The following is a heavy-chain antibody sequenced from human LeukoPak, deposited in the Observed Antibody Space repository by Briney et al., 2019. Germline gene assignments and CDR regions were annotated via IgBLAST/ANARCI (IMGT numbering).Heavy chain of an antibody. CDR1: GFIFSSYG. D-gene: IGHD3-10*01. CDR2: ISGSGSGGST. J-gene: IGHJ5*02. V-gene: IGHV3-23*01. Sequence: GGSLRLSCAASGFIFSSYGMTWVRQAPGKGLEWVSAISGSGSGGSTYYADSVKGRFTISRDNSKNTLYLQMNSLRAEDTAVYYCAREVEYYYGSGSWRYNWFDPWGQGTLVTVSS. CDR3: AREVEYYYGSGSWRYNWFDP.